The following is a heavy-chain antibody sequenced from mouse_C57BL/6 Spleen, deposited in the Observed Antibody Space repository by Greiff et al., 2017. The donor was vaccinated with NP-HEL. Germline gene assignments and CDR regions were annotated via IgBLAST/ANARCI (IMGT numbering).Heavy chain of an antibody. V-gene: IGHV1-81*01. Sequence: QVQLQQSGAELARPGASVKLSCKASGYTFTSYGISWVKQRTGQGLEWIGEIYPRSGNTYYNEKFKGKATLTADKSSSTAYMELRSLTSEDSAVYFCGGSEYDYDVAYYYAMDYWGQGTSVTVSS. D-gene: IGHD2-4*01. CDR3: GGSEYDYDVAYYYAMDY. J-gene: IGHJ4*01. CDR1: GYTFTSYG. CDR2: IYPRSGNT.